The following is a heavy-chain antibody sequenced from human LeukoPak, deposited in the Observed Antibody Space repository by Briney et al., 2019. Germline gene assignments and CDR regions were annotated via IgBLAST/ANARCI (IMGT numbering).Heavy chain of an antibody. CDR3: ARHRRMWIQLWLIDY. CDR2: INPNSGGT. J-gene: IGHJ4*02. Sequence: ASVKVSCKASGYTFTGYYMHWVRQAPGQGLEWMGWINPNSGGTNYAQKFQGRVTMTRDTSISTAYMELSRLRSDDTAVYYCARHRRMWIQLWLIDYWGQGTLVTVSS. D-gene: IGHD5-18*01. CDR1: GYTFTGYY. V-gene: IGHV1-2*02.